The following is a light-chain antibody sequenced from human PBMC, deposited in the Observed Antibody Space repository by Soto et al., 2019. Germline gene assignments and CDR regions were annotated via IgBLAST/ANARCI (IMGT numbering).Light chain of an antibody. CDR2: GNS. J-gene: IGLJ2*01. Sequence: QAVVTQPPSVSGAAGQRVTISCTGSSSNNGAGYDVHWYQQLPGTAPKLLIYGNSNRPSGVPDRFSGSKSGTSASLAITGLQAEDEADYYCQSYDSSLSGSIFGGGTQLTVL. CDR3: QSYDSSLSGSI. V-gene: IGLV1-40*01. CDR1: SSNNGAGYD.